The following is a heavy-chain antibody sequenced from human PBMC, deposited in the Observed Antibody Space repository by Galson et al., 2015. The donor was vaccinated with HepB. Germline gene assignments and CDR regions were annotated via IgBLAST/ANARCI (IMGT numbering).Heavy chain of an antibody. Sequence: SVKVSCKASGYTFTSYGISWMRQAPGQGLEWMGWISAYNGNTNYAQKLQGRVTMTTDTSTNTAYMELRSLRSDDTAVYYCARKVGSYYYDSSGYCGWFDPWGQGTLVTVSS. V-gene: IGHV1-18*01. CDR2: ISAYNGNT. CDR3: ARKVGSYYYDSSGYCGWFDP. CDR1: GYTFTSYG. D-gene: IGHD3-22*01. J-gene: IGHJ5*02.